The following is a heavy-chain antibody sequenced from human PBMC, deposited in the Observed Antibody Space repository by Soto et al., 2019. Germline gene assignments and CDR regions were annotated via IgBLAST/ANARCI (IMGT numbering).Heavy chain of an antibody. D-gene: IGHD3-3*01. CDR3: ARVFSSCSGWMYYFYF. V-gene: IGHV4-4*02. Sequence: QVQLQESGPGLVKPSETLSLTCTVSSDSIAGENWWSWVRQPPGLGLEWIGEVFHNGGTNYNPSLKSLVHMEVDKSKNQFSLKLISATAADTAVYYCARVFSSCSGWMYYFYFWGQGTLVSVSS. CDR2: VFHNGGT. CDR1: SDSIAGENW. J-gene: IGHJ4*02.